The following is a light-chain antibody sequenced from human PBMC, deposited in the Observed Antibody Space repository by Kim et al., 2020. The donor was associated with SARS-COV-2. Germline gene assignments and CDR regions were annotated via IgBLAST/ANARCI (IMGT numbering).Light chain of an antibody. Sequence: ALGQTVRITCQGDSLRRYYASWYQQKPGQAPVLVIYGKNNRPSGIPDLFSGSSSGNTASLTITGAQAEDEADYYCNSRDSSGNHYVFGTGTKVTVL. CDR1: SLRRYY. V-gene: IGLV3-19*01. CDR2: GKN. CDR3: NSRDSSGNHYV. J-gene: IGLJ1*01.